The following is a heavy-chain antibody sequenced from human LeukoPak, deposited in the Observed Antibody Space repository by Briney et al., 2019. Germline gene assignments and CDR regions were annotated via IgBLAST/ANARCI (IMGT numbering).Heavy chain of an antibody. D-gene: IGHD4-17*01. Sequence: SETLSLTCTVSDGSIIGYSWSWVRQPPGKGLEWVGYIFDSGSTHYNPSLKSRVTISLDTSKNQFSLRLSSVTAADTAVYYCARADYGDYVTFDYWGQGTLVTVSS. CDR1: DGSIIGYS. CDR3: ARADYGDYVTFDY. V-gene: IGHV4-59*01. CDR2: IFDSGST. J-gene: IGHJ4*02.